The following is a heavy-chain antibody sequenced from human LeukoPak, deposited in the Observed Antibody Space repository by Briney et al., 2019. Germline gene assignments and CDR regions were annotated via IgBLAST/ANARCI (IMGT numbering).Heavy chain of an antibody. CDR1: GFIFSGYG. J-gene: IGHJ4*02. CDR3: VKGLRRLDY. Sequence: GGSLRLSCAASGFIFSGYGMHWVRQASGKGLEWVAAISFDGSNKYYADFVKGRFTISRDNSKNTVYLQVNSLRPEDTAVYYCVKGLRRLDYWGQGTLVTVSS. V-gene: IGHV3-30*18. CDR2: ISFDGSNK. D-gene: IGHD3-16*01.